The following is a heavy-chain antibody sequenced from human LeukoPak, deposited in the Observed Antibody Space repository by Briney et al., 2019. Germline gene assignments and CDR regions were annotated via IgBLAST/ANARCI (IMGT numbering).Heavy chain of an antibody. CDR3: ARAGGRSWFDP. Sequence: ASVKVACKASGYTFSDSYIHWVRQAPGQGLEWMGSMNPKSGGTKYAQKFQGRVSMTRDTSISTAYMELASLTSDDTAVYYCARAGGRSWFDPWGQGTLVTVSS. D-gene: IGHD1-26*01. J-gene: IGHJ5*02. CDR1: GYTFSDSY. CDR2: MNPKSGGT. V-gene: IGHV1-2*02.